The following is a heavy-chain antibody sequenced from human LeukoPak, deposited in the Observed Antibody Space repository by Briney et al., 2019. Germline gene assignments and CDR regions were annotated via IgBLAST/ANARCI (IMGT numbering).Heavy chain of an antibody. V-gene: IGHV4-61*01. J-gene: IGHJ6*02. D-gene: IGHD2-8*02. CDR2: IYYSGNT. Sequence: PSETLSLTCTASGDSVTSGSYYWSWIRQPPGKGLEWIGYIYYSGNTNYNPSLKSRVIMFVDTSKNQFSLKVNSVTAADTAVYYCARDLASTGPYWYGLDVWGQGTAVTVSS. CDR1: GDSVTSGSYY. CDR3: ARDLASTGPYWYGLDV.